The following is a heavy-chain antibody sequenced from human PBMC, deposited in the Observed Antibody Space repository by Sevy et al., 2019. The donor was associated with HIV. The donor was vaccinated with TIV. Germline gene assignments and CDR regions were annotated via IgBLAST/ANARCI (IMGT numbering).Heavy chain of an antibody. CDR2: IYYSGST. Sequence: SETLSLTCTVSGGSISSSSYYWGWIRQPPGKGLEWIGSIYYSGSTYYNPSLKSRVTISVDTSKNQFSLKLSSVTAADTAVYYCARLENYYDSSGYYWDWFDPWGQGTLVTVSS. V-gene: IGHV4-39*01. D-gene: IGHD3-22*01. CDR1: GGSISSSSYY. CDR3: ARLENYYDSSGYYWDWFDP. J-gene: IGHJ5*02.